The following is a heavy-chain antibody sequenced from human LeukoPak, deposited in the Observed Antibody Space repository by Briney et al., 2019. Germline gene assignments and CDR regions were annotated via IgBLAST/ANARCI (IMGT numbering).Heavy chain of an antibody. J-gene: IGHJ4*02. CDR1: GFTISSHE. V-gene: IGHV3-48*03. CDR3: ARGCSDGVCYRDY. CDR2: ISSSGSTI. D-gene: IGHD2-8*01. Sequence: PGGSPRLSCAASGFTISSHEMNWVRQAPGKGLEWVSYISSSGSTIYYVDSVKGRFTISRDNAKNSLYLQMNSLRAEDTAVYYCARGCSDGVCYRDYWGQGTPVTVSS.